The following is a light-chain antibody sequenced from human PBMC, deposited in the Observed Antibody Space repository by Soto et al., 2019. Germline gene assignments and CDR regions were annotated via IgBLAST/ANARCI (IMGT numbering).Light chain of an antibody. CDR3: QSYDTSLSEFYV. J-gene: IGLJ1*01. Sequence: QSVLTQPPSVSGAPGQRVTISCTGSSSNIGAGYDVHWYQQLPGTAPKLLIYDNTNRPSGVPDRFSGSKSGTSASLAITGLQAEDEADYYCQSYDTSLSEFYVFRTGTKVTVL. CDR1: SSNIGAGYD. V-gene: IGLV1-40*01. CDR2: DNT.